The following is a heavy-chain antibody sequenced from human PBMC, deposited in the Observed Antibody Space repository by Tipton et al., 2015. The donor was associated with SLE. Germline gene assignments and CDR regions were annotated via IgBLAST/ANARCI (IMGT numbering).Heavy chain of an antibody. Sequence: LRLSCTVSGGSISSSSYYWGWIRQPPGKGLGWIGSIYYSGSTYYNPSLKSRVTISVDTSKNLFSLKLSSVTAADTAVYYCARLRVISYYFDYWGQGTLVTVSS. CDR3: ARLRVISYYFDY. D-gene: IGHD2-21*01. CDR2: IYYSGST. V-gene: IGHV4-39*07. J-gene: IGHJ4*02. CDR1: GGSISSSSYY.